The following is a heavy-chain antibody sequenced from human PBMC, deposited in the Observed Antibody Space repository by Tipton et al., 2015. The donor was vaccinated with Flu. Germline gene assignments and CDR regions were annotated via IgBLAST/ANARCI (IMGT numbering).Heavy chain of an antibody. Sequence: TLSLTCAVYGGSFSGYYWSWIRQPPGKGLEWIGEINHSGSTNYNPSLKSRVTISVDTSKNQFTLKLSSVTAADTAVYYCARTEITMVRGVIAKYYFDYGGQGTLVTVSS. CDR1: GGSFSGYY. D-gene: IGHD3-10*01. J-gene: IGHJ4*02. CDR2: INHSGST. V-gene: IGHV4-34*01. CDR3: ARTEITMVRGVIAKYYFDY.